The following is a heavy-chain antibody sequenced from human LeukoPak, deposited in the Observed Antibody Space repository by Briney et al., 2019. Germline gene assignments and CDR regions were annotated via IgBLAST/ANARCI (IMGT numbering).Heavy chain of an antibody. CDR2: ISSNGGST. Sequence: GESLRLSCAASGFTFSSYAMHWVRQAPGEGLQYLSGISSNGGSTYYANSVKGRFIISRDNSRNTLYLQMGSLRSEDMAVYYCARGGGYTSGPLRDWGQGTLVTVSS. CDR1: GFTFSSYA. J-gene: IGHJ4*02. CDR3: ARGGGYTSGPLRD. V-gene: IGHV3-64*01. D-gene: IGHD6-19*01.